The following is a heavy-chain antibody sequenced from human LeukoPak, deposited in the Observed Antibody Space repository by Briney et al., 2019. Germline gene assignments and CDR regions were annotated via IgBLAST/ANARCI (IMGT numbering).Heavy chain of an antibody. V-gene: IGHV1-69*06. J-gene: IGHJ4*02. Sequence: ASVKVSCKASGGTFSSYAISLVRQAPGQGLEVRGGIIPIFGKANYAQKFQGRVTITADKSTSTAYVELSSLRSEDTAVYYCARNIWYSGSSQGLDYWGPGNLVTVSS. CDR3: ARNIWYSGSSQGLDY. CDR2: IIPIFGKA. CDR1: GGTFSSYA. D-gene: IGHD1-26*01.